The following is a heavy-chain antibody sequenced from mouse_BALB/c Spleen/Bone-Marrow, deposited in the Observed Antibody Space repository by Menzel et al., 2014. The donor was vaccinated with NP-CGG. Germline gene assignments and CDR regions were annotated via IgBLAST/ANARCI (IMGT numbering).Heavy chain of an antibody. CDR1: GFTFGNYG. D-gene: IGHD2-4*01. Sequence: EVKLVESGGGLVKSGGSLKLSCAASGFTFGNYGMSWVRQTPEKRLEWVATISGGGGYTFYSDSVKGRFTISRDNAKNNLYLQLSSLRSEDTAVYYCARHAYYDQTEVSFVYWGQGTLVTVSA. CDR3: ARHAYYDQTEVSFVY. V-gene: IGHV5-9-2*01. J-gene: IGHJ3*01. CDR2: ISGGGGYT.